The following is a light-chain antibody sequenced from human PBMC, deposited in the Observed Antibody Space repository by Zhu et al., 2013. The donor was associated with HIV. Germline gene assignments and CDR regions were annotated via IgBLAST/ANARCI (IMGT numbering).Light chain of an antibody. V-gene: IGLV2-8*01. CDR1: SSDVGGYKY. Sequence: QSALTQPPSASGSPGQSVTISCTGTSSDVGGYKYVSWYQQDPGKAPKLMIYEVTKRPSGVPDRFSGSKSGNTASLTVSGLQAEDEAVYYCSSYAGSNNPVIFGGGTKLTVL. J-gene: IGLJ2*01. CDR2: EVT. CDR3: SSYAGSNNPVI.